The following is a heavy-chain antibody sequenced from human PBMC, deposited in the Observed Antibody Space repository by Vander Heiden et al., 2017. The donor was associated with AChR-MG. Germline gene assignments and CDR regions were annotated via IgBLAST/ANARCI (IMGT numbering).Heavy chain of an antibody. CDR3: ASMQMEWLHRFY. CDR2: INHSGST. V-gene: IGHV4-34*01. D-gene: IGHD1-1*01. J-gene: IGHJ4*02. CDR1: GGSFSGYY. Sequence: QVQLQQWGAGLLKPSETLSPTCAVYGGSFSGYYWSWIRQAPGKGLEWIGEINHSGSTNYNPSLKSRVTISVDTSKNQFSLKLSSVTAADTAVYYCASMQMEWLHRFYWGQGTLVTVSS.